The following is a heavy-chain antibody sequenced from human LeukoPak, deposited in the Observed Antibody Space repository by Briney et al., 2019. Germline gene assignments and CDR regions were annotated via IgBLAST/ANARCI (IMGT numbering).Heavy chain of an antibody. CDR2: IYYSGST. CDR1: GGSISSSSYY. V-gene: IGHV4-39*07. CDR3: ARDDASVGRGFDI. J-gene: IGHJ3*02. Sequence: SETLSLTCTVSGGSISSSSYYWGWIRQPPGKGLEWIGSIYYSGSTYYNPSLKSRVTISVDTSKNQFSLKLTSVTAADTAVYYCARDDASVGRGFDIWGQGTMITVSS. D-gene: IGHD5/OR15-5a*01.